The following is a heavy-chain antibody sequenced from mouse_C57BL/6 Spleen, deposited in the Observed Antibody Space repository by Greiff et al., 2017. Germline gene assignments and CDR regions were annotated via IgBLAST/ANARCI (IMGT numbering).Heavy chain of an antibody. CDR3: ARTYGYDVGAMDY. J-gene: IGHJ4*01. Sequence: QVQLQPSGAELVRPGASVKLSCKASGYTFTDYYINWVKQRPGQGLEWIARIYPGSGNTYYNEKFKGKATLTAEKSSSTAYMQLSSLTSEDSAVYFCARTYGYDVGAMDYWGQGTSVTVSS. CDR1: GYTFTDYY. CDR2: IYPGSGNT. V-gene: IGHV1-76*01. D-gene: IGHD2-2*01.